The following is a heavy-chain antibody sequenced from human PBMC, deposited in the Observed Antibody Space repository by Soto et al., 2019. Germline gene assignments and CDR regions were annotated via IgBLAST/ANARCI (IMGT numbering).Heavy chain of an antibody. Sequence: ASVKVSCKASGYTLTSYYMHWVRQAPGQGLEWMGIINPSGGSTSYAQKFQGRVTMTRDTSTSTVYMELSSLRSEDTAVYYCARAPLGALTTVVVGFDYWGQGTLVTVSS. CDR2: INPSGGST. CDR3: ARAPLGALTTVVVGFDY. V-gene: IGHV1-46*01. CDR1: GYTLTSYY. D-gene: IGHD4-17*01. J-gene: IGHJ4*02.